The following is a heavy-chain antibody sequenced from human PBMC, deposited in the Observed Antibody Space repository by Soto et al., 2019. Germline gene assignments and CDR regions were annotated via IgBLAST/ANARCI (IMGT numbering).Heavy chain of an antibody. V-gene: IGHV3-64D*09. CDR2: ISSNGGST. CDR3: VKEESEYYYDSSGYYYFDY. J-gene: IGHJ4*02. D-gene: IGHD3-22*01. CDR1: GFTFSSYA. Sequence: GGSLRLSCSASGFTFSSYAMHWVRQAPGKGLEYVSAISSNGGSTYYADSVKGRFTISRDNSKNTLYLQMSSLRAEDTAVYYCVKEESEYYYDSSGYYYFDYWGQGTLVTVSS.